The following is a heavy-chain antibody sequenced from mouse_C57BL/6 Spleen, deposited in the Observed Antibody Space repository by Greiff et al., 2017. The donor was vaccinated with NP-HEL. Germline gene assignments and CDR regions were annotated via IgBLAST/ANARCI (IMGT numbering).Heavy chain of an antibody. CDR3: ARGTTVSWYFDV. CDR1: GYTFTSYW. Sequence: QVQLQQPGAELVKPGASVKLSCKASGYTFTSYWMHWVKQRPGQGLEWIGMIHPNSGSTNYNEKFKSKATLTVDKSSSTAYMQLSSLTSEDSAVYYCARGTTVSWYFDVWGTGTTVTVSS. V-gene: IGHV1-64*01. CDR2: IHPNSGST. J-gene: IGHJ1*03. D-gene: IGHD1-1*01.